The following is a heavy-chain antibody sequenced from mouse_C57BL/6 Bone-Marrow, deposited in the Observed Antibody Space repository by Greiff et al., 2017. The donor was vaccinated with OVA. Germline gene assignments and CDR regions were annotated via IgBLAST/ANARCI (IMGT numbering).Heavy chain of an antibody. D-gene: IGHD2-3*01. J-gene: IGHJ2*01. CDR3: ASEDGYYVPFDY. V-gene: IGHV5-17*01. CDR1: GFTFSDYG. Sequence: EVQGVESGGGLVKPGGSLKLSCAASGFTFSDYGMHWVRQAPERGLEWVAYISSVSGTIYYADTVKGRFTISRDNAKNTLFLQMTSLRSEDTAMYYCASEDGYYVPFDYWGQGTTLTVSS. CDR2: ISSVSGTI.